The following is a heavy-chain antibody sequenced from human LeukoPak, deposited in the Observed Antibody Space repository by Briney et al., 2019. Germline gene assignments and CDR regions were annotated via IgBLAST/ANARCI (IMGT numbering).Heavy chain of an antibody. CDR2: IIPIIGTV. J-gene: IGHJ3*02. CDR1: GGTFRSNA. CDR3: ARGGDVGNAFDI. D-gene: IGHD7-27*01. Sequence: SVKVSCKASGGTFRSNAFSWVRQAPGQGLEWMGGIIPIIGTVDYAQRFQGRVTITADESTSTVYMELSSLRSEDTAVYYCARGGDVGNAFDIWGQGTKVTVSS. V-gene: IGHV1-69*13.